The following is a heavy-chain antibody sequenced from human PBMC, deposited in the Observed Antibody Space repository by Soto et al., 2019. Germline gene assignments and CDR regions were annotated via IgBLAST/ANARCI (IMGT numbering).Heavy chain of an antibody. V-gene: IGHV3-23*01. CDR2: ISESGSGT. J-gene: IGHJ5*02. CDR3: VKDWAMGGPQHL. Sequence: DVQLLESGGGLVQPGGSLRLSCAASGFTFRNYAMSWVRQTPGKGLEWVSGISESGSGTYYSNSARGRFAVSRDNSKGTLYLQMNGLEVGDTAIYYCVKDWAMGGPQHLWGQGTLVTVSS. CDR1: GFTFRNYA. D-gene: IGHD2-8*01.